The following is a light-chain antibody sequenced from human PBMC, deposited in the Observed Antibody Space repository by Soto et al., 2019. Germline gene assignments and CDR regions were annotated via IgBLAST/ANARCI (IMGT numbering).Light chain of an antibody. CDR2: WAS. V-gene: IGKV4-1*01. J-gene: IGKJ2*01. Sequence: DIVMTQSPDSLAVSLGERATINCKSSQSVLYSSNNKNYLAWYQQRQGQPPKLLIYWASTRESGVPDRFSGSGSGTDFTLTITSLQAEDVAVYYCQQYESTPPTFGQGNKLEIK. CDR1: QSVLYSSNNKNY. CDR3: QQYESTPPT.